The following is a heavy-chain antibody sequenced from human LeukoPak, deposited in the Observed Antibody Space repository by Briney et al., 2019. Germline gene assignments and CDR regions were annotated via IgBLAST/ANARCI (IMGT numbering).Heavy chain of an antibody. CDR3: ARGQHYYEKTGHDY. D-gene: IGHD3-22*01. J-gene: IGHJ4*02. CDR2: IKQDGTEK. CDR1: GFTFSNYW. Sequence: PGGSLRLSCAASGFTFSNYWMSWFRQAPGKGLEWVANIKQDGTEKYYGDSVKGRFTISRDNAENSLSLEMNRLRVEEMAVYYCARGQHYYEKTGHDYWGQGTLVTVSS. V-gene: IGHV3-7*01.